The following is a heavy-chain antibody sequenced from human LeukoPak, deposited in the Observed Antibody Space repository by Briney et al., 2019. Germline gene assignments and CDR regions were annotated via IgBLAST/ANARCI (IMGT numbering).Heavy chain of an antibody. CDR2: IRSDGSNK. CDR3: AKAGEEWLVFDAFDI. Sequence: GGSLRLSCAGSGFSFSSYGMHWVRQAPGKGLEWMAFIRSDGSNKYYADSVKGRFTISRDNSKNTLYLQMNSLRAEDTAVYYCAKAGEEWLVFDAFDIWGQGTMVTVSS. CDR1: GFSFSSYG. V-gene: IGHV3-30*02. J-gene: IGHJ3*02. D-gene: IGHD6-19*01.